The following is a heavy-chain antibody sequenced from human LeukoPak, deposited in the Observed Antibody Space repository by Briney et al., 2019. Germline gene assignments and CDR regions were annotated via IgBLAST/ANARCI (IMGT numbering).Heavy chain of an antibody. V-gene: IGHV3-74*01. CDR3: ARDRSSSCDY. D-gene: IGHD6-13*01. CDR2: INSDGSST. J-gene: IGHJ4*02. Sequence: GGSLRLSCAASGFTFSNYYMHWVRQVPGKGLVWVSRINSDGSSTTYADSVKGRFTTSRDNAKNSLYPQMNSLRAEDTAVYYCARDRSSSCDYWGQGTLVTVSS. CDR1: GFTFSNYY.